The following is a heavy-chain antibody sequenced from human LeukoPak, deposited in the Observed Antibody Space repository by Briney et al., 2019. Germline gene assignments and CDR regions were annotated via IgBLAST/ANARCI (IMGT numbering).Heavy chain of an antibody. CDR2: ISKDGSMR. CDR1: GFSFTKYA. Sequence: GGSLRLSRAASGFSFTKYALDWVRPAPGKGLEWVAIISKDGSMRYYADSVKGRFTVSRDNSHNAVYLQMNSLKSEDTAVYYCAGEKFDIWGQGTMVTVSA. V-gene: IGHV3-30*04. J-gene: IGHJ3*02. CDR3: AGEKFDI.